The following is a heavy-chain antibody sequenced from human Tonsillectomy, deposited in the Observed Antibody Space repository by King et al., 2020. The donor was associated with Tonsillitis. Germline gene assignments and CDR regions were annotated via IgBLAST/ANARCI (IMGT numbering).Heavy chain of an antibody. Sequence: VQLVESGGGLVQPGGSLRLSCAASGFTFNYYTMTWVRQAPGQGLDWVSGISGSGGSTYYADSVTGGFTIPRDNSKNMMYLQMNSLRTEDTAVYYCAQDRPAYSSGWCADFAYWGQGTLVTVSS. V-gene: IGHV3-23*04. J-gene: IGHJ4*02. CDR1: GFTFNYYT. D-gene: IGHD6-19*01. CDR3: AQDRPAYSSGWCADFAY. CDR2: ISGSGGST.